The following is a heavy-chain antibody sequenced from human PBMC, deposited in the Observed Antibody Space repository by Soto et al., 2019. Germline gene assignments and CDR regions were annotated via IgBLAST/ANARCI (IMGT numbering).Heavy chain of an antibody. CDR1: AFTFSSFG. CDR3: AGDLRYCSGGSCDWVRYFDY. V-gene: IGHV3-48*01. J-gene: IGHJ4*02. D-gene: IGHD2-15*01. CDR2: VSSSGNII. Sequence: GGSLRLSCAASAFTFSSFGMNWVRQAPGKGLEWVSYVSSSGNIIFYADSVKGRFTISRDNAKNSLYLQMNSLRGEDTAVYYCAGDLRYCSGGSCDWVRYFDYWGQGTLVTVSS.